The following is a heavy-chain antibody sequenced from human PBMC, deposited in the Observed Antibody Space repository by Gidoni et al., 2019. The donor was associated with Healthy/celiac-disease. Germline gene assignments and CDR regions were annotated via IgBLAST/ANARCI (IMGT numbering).Heavy chain of an antibody. Sequence: EVQLVESGGGLVKPGGSLRLSCAASGFTFSSYSMNWVRQAPGKGLEWVSSISSSSSYIYYADSVKGRFTISRDNAKNSLYLQMNSLRAEDTAVYYCARILAGDDAFDIWGQGTMVTVSS. V-gene: IGHV3-21*01. J-gene: IGHJ3*02. D-gene: IGHD6-19*01. CDR3: ARILAGDDAFDI. CDR1: GFTFSSYS. CDR2: ISSSSSYI.